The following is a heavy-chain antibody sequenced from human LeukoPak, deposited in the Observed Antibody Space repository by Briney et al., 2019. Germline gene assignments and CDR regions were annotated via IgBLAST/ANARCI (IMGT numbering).Heavy chain of an antibody. J-gene: IGHJ4*02. D-gene: IGHD5-12*01. V-gene: IGHV5-51*01. CDR3: ARPIGGYAAI. CDR2: IYPGDSDT. Sequence: GESLKISCRGSGYSFTNNWIAWVRQMPGKGLEWMGLIYPGDSDTRYRPSFQGQVTFSADKSISTAYLQWSSLKASDTAMYFCARPIGGYAAIWGQGTLVTVSS. CDR1: GYSFTNNW.